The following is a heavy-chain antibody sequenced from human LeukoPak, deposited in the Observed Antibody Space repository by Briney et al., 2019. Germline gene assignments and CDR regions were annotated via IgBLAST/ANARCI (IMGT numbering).Heavy chain of an antibody. CDR2: LYSGGST. Sequence: PGGSLRLSCVVSGFTVSSKYMSWVRQAPGKGLEWLSILYSGGSTYYADSVRGRFTTSRDNSKNTLYLQMNSLRAEDTAVYYCARDLYGDFARDGYWGQGTLVSVS. D-gene: IGHD4-17*01. J-gene: IGHJ4*02. CDR1: GFTVSSKY. CDR3: ARDLYGDFARDGY. V-gene: IGHV3-66*01.